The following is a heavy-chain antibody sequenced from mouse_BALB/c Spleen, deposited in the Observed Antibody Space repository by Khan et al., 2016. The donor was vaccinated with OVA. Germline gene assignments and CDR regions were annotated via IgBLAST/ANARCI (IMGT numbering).Heavy chain of an antibody. V-gene: IGHV4-1*02. CDR2: INLDSSTT. CDR1: GCDFSRYW. J-gene: IGHJ4*01. Sequence: EVKLLESGGGLVQPGGSLKLSCAASGCDFSRYWMSWVRQAPGKGLEWIGEINLDSSTTNYTPSLKDKFIISRDNAKNTLYLQMSKVRSEDTARYYCARGYYRGYAMDYWGQGTSVTVSS. CDR3: ARGYYRGYAMDY. D-gene: IGHD2-12*01.